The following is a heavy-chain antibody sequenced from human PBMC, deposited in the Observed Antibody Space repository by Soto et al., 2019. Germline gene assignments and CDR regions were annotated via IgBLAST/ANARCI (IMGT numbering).Heavy chain of an antibody. D-gene: IGHD3-3*01. CDR1: GFTFDDYA. Sequence: GGSLRLSCAASGFTFDDYAMHWVRQAPGKGLEWVSGISWNSGSIGYADSVKGRFTISRDNAKNSLYLQMNSLRAEDTALYYCAKDSTIFGVVIINYFDYWGQGTLVTVSS. CDR3: AKDSTIFGVVIINYFDY. J-gene: IGHJ4*02. CDR2: ISWNSGSI. V-gene: IGHV3-9*01.